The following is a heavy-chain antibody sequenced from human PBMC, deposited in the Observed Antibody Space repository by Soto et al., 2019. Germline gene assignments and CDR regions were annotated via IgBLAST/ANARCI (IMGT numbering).Heavy chain of an antibody. CDR3: ANISHMIVVVMPKSNWFDP. CDR1: GFTFSSYA. CDR2: ISGSGGST. D-gene: IGHD3-22*01. J-gene: IGHJ5*02. V-gene: IGHV3-23*01. Sequence: PGGSLRLSCAASGFTFSSYAMSWVRQAPGKGLEWVSAISGSGGSTYYADSVKGRFTISRDNSKNTLYLQMNSLRAEDTAVYYCANISHMIVVVMPKSNWFDPWGQGTLVTVSS.